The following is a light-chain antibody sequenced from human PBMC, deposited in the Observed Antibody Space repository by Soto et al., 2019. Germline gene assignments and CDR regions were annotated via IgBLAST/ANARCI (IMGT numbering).Light chain of an antibody. CDR3: QQFETPPFT. CDR2: GAS. CDR1: QTVSTRF. J-gene: IGKJ3*01. Sequence: ESVLTQSPGTLSLSPGERATLSCRASQTVSTRFLAWYQQRPGQAPRLLIYGASNRATGIPDRFSGCGSGTDFTLTISRLEPEDFAMYYCQQFETPPFTFGPGTRVDI. V-gene: IGKV3-20*01.